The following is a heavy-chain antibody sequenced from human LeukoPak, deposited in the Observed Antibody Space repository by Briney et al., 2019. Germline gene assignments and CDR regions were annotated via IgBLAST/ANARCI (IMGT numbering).Heavy chain of an antibody. D-gene: IGHD1-26*01. CDR2: IYYSGST. CDR3: ARGSGSYNSFDY. Sequence: SETLSLTCTVSGGSISSYYWSWIRQPPGRGLEWIGYIYYSGSTNYNPSLKRRVTISVDTSKNQFSLKLSSVTAADRAVYYCARGSGSYNSFDYWGQGTLVTVSS. J-gene: IGHJ4*02. CDR1: GGSISSYY. V-gene: IGHV4-59*01.